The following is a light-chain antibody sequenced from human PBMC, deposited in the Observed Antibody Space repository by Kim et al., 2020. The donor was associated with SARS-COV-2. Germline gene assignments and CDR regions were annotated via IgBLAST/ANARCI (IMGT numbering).Light chain of an antibody. CDR2: DAS. J-gene: IGKJ2*01. Sequence: LSPGERATLSCRASQSVSSHLAWYQQKPGQAPRHLIYDASNRATGIPARFSGSGSGTDFTLTISSLEPEDFAVYYCQQRSNWPPYTFGQGTKLEI. CDR3: QQRSNWPPYT. CDR1: QSVSSH. V-gene: IGKV3-11*01.